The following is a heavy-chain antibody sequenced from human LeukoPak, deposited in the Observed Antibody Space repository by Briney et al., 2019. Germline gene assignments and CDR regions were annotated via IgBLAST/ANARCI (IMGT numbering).Heavy chain of an antibody. D-gene: IGHD1-1*01. Sequence: GGSLRLSCAASGFTFSSYAMSWVRQAPGKGLEWVASVKPDGSDNFYVDSVEGRFTISRDNAKNSLYLQMNSLRVEDTAVYYCARLGLEVGGPNWFDPWGQGTLVTVSS. J-gene: IGHJ5*02. V-gene: IGHV3-7*01. CDR2: VKPDGSDN. CDR1: GFTFSSYA. CDR3: ARLGLEVGGPNWFDP.